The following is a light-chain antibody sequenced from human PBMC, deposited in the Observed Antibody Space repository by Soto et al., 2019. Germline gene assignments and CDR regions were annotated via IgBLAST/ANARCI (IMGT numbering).Light chain of an antibody. V-gene: IGKV1-39*01. Sequence: DIQMTQSPSSLSASVGDRVTITCRASQSISSYLNWYQQKPGKAPKLLIYAASSLQSGVPSRFSGSGSGTDFTLTISSLQPEDFATDYCQQSYSTPRFGQGTRLEIK. CDR2: AAS. CDR3: QQSYSTPR. J-gene: IGKJ5*01. CDR1: QSISSY.